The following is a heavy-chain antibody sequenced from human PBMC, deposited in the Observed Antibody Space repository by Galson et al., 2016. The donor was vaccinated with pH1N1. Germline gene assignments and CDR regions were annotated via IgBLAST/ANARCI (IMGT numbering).Heavy chain of an antibody. CDR2: IRASDGSP. CDR3: AKDSSAYLWHFDC. D-gene: IGHD3-22*01. Sequence: SLRLSCAASGFNTRNYWMSWVRQAPGKGLEWVSVIRASDGSPYYADSVKGRFTISRDISKNTLYLQMNRLRAEDTAVYYCAKDSSAYLWHFDCWGQGTLVTVSS. CDR1: GFNTRNYW. V-gene: IGHV3-23*01. J-gene: IGHJ4*02.